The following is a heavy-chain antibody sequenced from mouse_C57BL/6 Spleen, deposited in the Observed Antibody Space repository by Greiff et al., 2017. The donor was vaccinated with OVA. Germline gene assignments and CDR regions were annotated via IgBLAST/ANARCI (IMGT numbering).Heavy chain of an antibody. CDR2: INPGSGGT. J-gene: IGHJ1*03. Sequence: VQLQQSGAELVRPGTSVKVSCKASGSAFTNYLIEWVKQRPGQGLEWIGVINPGSGGTNYNEKFKGKATLTADKSSSTAYMQLSSLTSEDSAVYFCARDDYGYFDVWGTGTTVTVSS. CDR3: ARDDYGYFDV. D-gene: IGHD2-3*01. CDR1: GSAFTNYL. V-gene: IGHV1-54*01.